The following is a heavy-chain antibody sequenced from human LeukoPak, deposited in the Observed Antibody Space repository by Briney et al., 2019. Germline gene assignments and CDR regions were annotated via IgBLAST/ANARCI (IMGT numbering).Heavy chain of an antibody. Sequence: GGSLRLSCAASGFTFSSYAMSWVRQAPGQGLEWVSAISGSGGSTYYADSVKGRFTISRDNSKNTLYLQMNSLRAEDTAVYYCAKDSYGSGYNWFDPWGQGTLVTVSS. CDR1: GFTFSSYA. D-gene: IGHD3-10*01. J-gene: IGHJ5*02. CDR2: ISGSGGST. CDR3: AKDSYGSGYNWFDP. V-gene: IGHV3-23*01.